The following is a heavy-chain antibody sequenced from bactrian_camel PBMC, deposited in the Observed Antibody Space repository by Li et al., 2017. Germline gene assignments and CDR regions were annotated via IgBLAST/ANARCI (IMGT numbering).Heavy chain of an antibody. CDR3: AADTGVRSSCRDPAGDTGY. J-gene: IGHJ6*01. Sequence: QLVESGGGSVQPGGSLRLSCAASGFTYKGHGLAWFRRGPGNQREGVALVYTGGGTTYYADSVKGRFTIHKDIAKATLYLQMNDLKPEDTAMYFCAADTGVRSSCRDPAGDTGYWGQGTQVTVS. CDR1: GFTYKGHG. D-gene: IGHD6*01. V-gene: IGHV3S1*01. CDR2: VYTGGGTT.